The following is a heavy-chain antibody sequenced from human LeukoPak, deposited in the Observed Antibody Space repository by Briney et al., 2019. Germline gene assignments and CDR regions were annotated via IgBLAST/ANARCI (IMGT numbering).Heavy chain of an antibody. J-gene: IGHJ6*02. D-gene: IGHD2/OR15-2a*01. V-gene: IGHV1-18*01. CDR3: AREKNYGMDV. Sequence: GASVKVSCKASGYTITSFGISWVRQAPGQGLEWTGWIGAYNGNTNYAQKFQGRVTMTTDTSTSTAYMELRSLRSDDTAVYYCAREKNYGMDVWGQGTTVTVSS. CDR2: IGAYNGNT. CDR1: GYTITSFG.